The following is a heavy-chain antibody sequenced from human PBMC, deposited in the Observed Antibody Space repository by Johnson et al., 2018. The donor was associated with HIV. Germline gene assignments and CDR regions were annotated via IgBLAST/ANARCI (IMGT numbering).Heavy chain of an antibody. V-gene: IGHV3-7*05. CDR2: IKYDESGK. J-gene: IGHJ3*02. CDR1: GFTFTTYW. Sequence: VQLVESGGGVVRPGGSLRLSCAASGFTFTTYWMAWVRQAPEKGLEWVANIKYDESGKYFVGSVRGRFTISRDNAKNSLYLDMSSLRAEDTAVYYCASEAFDIWGQGTMVTVSS. CDR3: ASEAFDI.